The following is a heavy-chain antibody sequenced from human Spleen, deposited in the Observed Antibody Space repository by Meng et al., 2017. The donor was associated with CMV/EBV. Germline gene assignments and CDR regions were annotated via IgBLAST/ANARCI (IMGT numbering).Heavy chain of an antibody. J-gene: IGHJ4*02. Sequence: GESLKISCAASGFTFDDYTMHWVRQAPGRGLEWVSLIRWDGGSTYYADSVKGRFTISRDNSKNSLYLQMNSLRAEDTAVYYCASRGDYPWWFDYWGQGTLVTVSS. V-gene: IGHV3-43*01. CDR2: IRWDGGST. D-gene: IGHD4-17*01. CDR1: GFTFDDYT. CDR3: ASRGDYPWWFDY.